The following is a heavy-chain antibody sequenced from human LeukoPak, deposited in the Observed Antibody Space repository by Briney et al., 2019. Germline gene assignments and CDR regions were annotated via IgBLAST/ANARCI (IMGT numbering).Heavy chain of an antibody. V-gene: IGHV1-46*01. CDR1: GYTFTSYY. J-gene: IGHJ4*02. CDR3: ARDTSSSWYAY. D-gene: IGHD6-13*01. CDR2: INPSGGST. Sequence: ASVKVSCKASGYTFTSYYMHWVRQAPGQGLEWMGIINPSGGSTSYAHKFQGRVTMTRYTSTSTVYMELSSLRSEDTAVYYCARDTSSSWYAYWGQGTLVTVSS.